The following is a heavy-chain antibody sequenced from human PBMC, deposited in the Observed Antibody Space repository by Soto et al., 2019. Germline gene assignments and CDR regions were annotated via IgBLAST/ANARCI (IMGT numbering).Heavy chain of an antibody. V-gene: IGHV3-21*01. CDR1: GFTFSSYS. CDR3: ARDSQTYSSGWYPSALDY. D-gene: IGHD6-19*01. J-gene: IGHJ4*02. CDR2: ISSSSSYI. Sequence: GGSLRLSCAASGFTFSSYSMNWVRQAPGKGLEWVSSISSSSSYIYYADSVKGRFTISRDNAKNSLYLQMNSLRAEDTAVYYCARDSQTYSSGWYPSALDYWGQGTLVTVSS.